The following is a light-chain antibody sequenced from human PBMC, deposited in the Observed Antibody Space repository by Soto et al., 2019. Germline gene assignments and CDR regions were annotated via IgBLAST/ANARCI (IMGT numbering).Light chain of an antibody. CDR2: AAS. V-gene: IGKV1-39*01. CDR3: QQSYRPPCT. Sequence: DSQVNQSPASLSASVGVRVTITCRASQTIINYLNWYQQKPGKAPKLLIYAASSLQSGVPSRFSGSGSGIDFTLTISSLQAEDFATYYCQQSYRPPCTFGQETGLDIK. CDR1: QTIINY. J-gene: IGKJ1*01.